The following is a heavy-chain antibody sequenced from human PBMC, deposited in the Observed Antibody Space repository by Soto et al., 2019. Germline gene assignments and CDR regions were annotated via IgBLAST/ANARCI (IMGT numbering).Heavy chain of an antibody. CDR2: ISGSGGST. CDR3: ARAGVWFGESVSGMDF. CDR1: GFTFSSYA. Sequence: PGGSLRLSCAASGFTFSSYAMSWVRQAPGKGLEWVSAISGSGGSTYYADSVKGRFTISRDNSKNTLYLQMNSLRAEDTAVYYCARAGVWFGESVSGMDFWGKGTTVTVSS. J-gene: IGHJ6*04. V-gene: IGHV3-23*01. D-gene: IGHD3-10*01.